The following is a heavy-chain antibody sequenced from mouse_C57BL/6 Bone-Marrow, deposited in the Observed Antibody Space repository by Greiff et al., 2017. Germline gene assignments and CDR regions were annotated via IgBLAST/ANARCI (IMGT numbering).Heavy chain of an antibody. CDR2: IYPGSGST. CDR3: ASYSYGSSSFDV. D-gene: IGHD1-1*01. V-gene: IGHV1-55*01. J-gene: IGHJ1*03. Sequence: VQLQQPGAELVKPGASVKMSCKASGYTFTSYWITWVKQRPGQGLEWIGDIYPGSGSTNYNEKFKSKATLTVDTSSSTAYMQLSRLTSEDSAVYYCASYSYGSSSFDVWGTGTTVTVSS. CDR1: GYTFTSYW.